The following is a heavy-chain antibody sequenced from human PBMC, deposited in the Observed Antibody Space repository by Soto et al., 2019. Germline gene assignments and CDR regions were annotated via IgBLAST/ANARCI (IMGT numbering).Heavy chain of an antibody. CDR1: GFTFSSYA. D-gene: IGHD4-17*01. CDR3: AKRPRLGLRDYFDY. Sequence: EVQLLESGGGLVQPGGSLRLSCAASGFTFSSYAMSWVRQAPGKGLEWVSVISGSGTVTDYTDSVEGRFTISRDNSKNTLYLQMNSLRAEDTAVYYCAKRPRLGLRDYFDYWGQGTLVTVSS. J-gene: IGHJ4*02. CDR2: ISGSGTVT. V-gene: IGHV3-23*01.